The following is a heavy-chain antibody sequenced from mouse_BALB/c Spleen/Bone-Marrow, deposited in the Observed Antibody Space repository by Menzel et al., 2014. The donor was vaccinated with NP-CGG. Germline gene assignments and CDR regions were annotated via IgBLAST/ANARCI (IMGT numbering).Heavy chain of an antibody. CDR3: ARHAYYDQTEVSFVY. J-gene: IGHJ3*01. V-gene: IGHV5-9-2*01. CDR1: GSSFSNYG. D-gene: IGHD2-4*01. CDR2: ISGDGRYT. Sequence: EVQLVESGGGLVKSGGSLKLSCAASGSSFSNYGMSWVRQTPEKRLEWVATISGDGRYTFYSDSVKGRFTISRDNAKNNLHLQLSSLRSEDTALYYCARHAYYDQTEVSFVYWGQGTLVTVSA.